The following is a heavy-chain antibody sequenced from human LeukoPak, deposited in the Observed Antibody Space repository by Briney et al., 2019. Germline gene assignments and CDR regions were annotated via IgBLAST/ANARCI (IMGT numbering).Heavy chain of an antibody. D-gene: IGHD2-2*01. J-gene: IGHJ6*03. CDR2: MNPNSGNT. CDR1: GYTFTSYD. Sequence: GASVKVSCKASGYTFTSYDINWVRQATGQGLEWMGWMNPNSGNTGYAQKFQGRVTITRNTSISTAYMELSSLRSEDTAVYYCARGHCSSTSCYLNYYYYYYMDVWGKGTTVTVSS. V-gene: IGHV1-8*03. CDR3: ARGHCSSTSCYLNYYYYYYMDV.